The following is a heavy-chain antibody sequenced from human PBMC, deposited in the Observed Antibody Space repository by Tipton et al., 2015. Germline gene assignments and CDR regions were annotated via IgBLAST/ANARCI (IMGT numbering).Heavy chain of an antibody. CDR3: AREGSSWYFGVY. J-gene: IGHJ4*02. D-gene: IGHD6-13*01. CDR1: GFIFSDHY. V-gene: IGHV3-20*04. Sequence: SLRLSCAASGFIFSDHYMDWVRQAPGKGLEWVAGIDWNGGRTGYADSVKGRFTISRDNAQNSLYLQMNSLRAEDTAFYYCAREGSSWYFGVYWGQGTLVSVSS. CDR2: IDWNGGRT.